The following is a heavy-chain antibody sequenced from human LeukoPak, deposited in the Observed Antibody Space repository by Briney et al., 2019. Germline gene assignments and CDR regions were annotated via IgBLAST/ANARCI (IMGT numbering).Heavy chain of an antibody. D-gene: IGHD3-9*01. CDR2: IYSGGST. CDR3: ARLGYDILTGYTAFDY. Sequence: GGSLRLSCEASGFTVTSNYMSWVRQAPGKGLEWVSVIYSGGSTYYADSVKGRFTISRDNSKNTLYLQMNSLRAEDTAMYYCARLGYDILTGYTAFDYWGQGTLVTVSS. J-gene: IGHJ4*02. V-gene: IGHV3-53*01. CDR1: GFTVTSNY.